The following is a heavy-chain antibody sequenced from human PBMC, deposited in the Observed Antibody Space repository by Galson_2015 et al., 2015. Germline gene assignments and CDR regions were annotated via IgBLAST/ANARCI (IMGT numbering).Heavy chain of an antibody. CDR1: GGTFSSYS. V-gene: IGHV1-69*13. D-gene: IGHD2-15*01. Sequence: SVKVSCKAPGGTFSSYSISWVRQAPGQGLEWMGGIIPISGTSNYAQNFQGRITIIADDSTSTAYMELSSLRSEDTAIYYCARVVNSHHYYYYYMNVWGKGTTVTVSS. CDR3: ARVVNSHHYYYYYMNV. J-gene: IGHJ6*03. CDR2: IIPISGTS.